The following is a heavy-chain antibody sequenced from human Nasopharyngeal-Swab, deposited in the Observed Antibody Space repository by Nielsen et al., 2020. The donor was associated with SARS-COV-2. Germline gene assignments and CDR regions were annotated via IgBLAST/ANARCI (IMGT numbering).Heavy chain of an antibody. CDR3: ASRQWLGGEIDY. V-gene: IGHV4-59*12. CDR1: GGSIISYF. Sequence: SETLSLTCTVSGGSIISYFWTWIRQPPGKGLEWIGNTYYSGSTHYNPSLESRVTITVDTSKDQFSLALSSATAADTAVYYCASRQWLGGEIDYWGQGTLVTVSS. D-gene: IGHD6-19*01. J-gene: IGHJ4*02. CDR2: TYYSGST.